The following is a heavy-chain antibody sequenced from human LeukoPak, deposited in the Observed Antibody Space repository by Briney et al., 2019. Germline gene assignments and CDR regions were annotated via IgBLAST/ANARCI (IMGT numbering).Heavy chain of an antibody. CDR1: GGSFGSEA. Sequence: SVKVSCKAFGGSFGSEAISWVRQAPGQGLEWMGGIIPIFGTANYAQKFQGRVTITADESTSTAYMELSSLRSEDTAVYYCARDKDSWDSGSGYYLGAFDIWGQGTMVTVSS. CDR2: IIPIFGTA. D-gene: IGHD3-22*01. V-gene: IGHV1-69*13. CDR3: ARDKDSWDSGSGYYLGAFDI. J-gene: IGHJ3*02.